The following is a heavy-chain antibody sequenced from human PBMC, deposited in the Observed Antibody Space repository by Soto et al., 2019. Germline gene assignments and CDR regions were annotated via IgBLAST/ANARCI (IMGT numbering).Heavy chain of an antibody. V-gene: IGHV3-30*18. D-gene: IGHD3-9*01. CDR3: AKDHNYYDILTGPTFDP. J-gene: IGHJ5*02. CDR1: GFTFSSYG. Sequence: PGGSLRLSCAASGFTFSSYGMHWVRQAPGKGLEWVAVISYDGSNKYYADSVKGRFTISRDNSKNTLYLQMNSLRAEDTAVYYCAKDHNYYDILTGPTFDPWGQGTLVTVSS. CDR2: ISYDGSNK.